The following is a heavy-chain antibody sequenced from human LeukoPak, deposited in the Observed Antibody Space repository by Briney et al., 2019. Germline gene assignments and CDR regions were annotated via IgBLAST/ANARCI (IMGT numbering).Heavy chain of an antibody. CDR3: ATDYDSSGYYSDY. Sequence: PGGSLRLSCAASGFTFSSYSMNWVRQAPGKGLEWVSSISSSSSYIYYADSVKGRFTISRDNAKNSLYLKMNSLRAEDTAVYYCATDYDSSGYYSDYWGEGTLVSVSS. CDR1: GFTFSSYS. V-gene: IGHV3-21*01. CDR2: ISSSSSYI. J-gene: IGHJ4*02. D-gene: IGHD3-22*01.